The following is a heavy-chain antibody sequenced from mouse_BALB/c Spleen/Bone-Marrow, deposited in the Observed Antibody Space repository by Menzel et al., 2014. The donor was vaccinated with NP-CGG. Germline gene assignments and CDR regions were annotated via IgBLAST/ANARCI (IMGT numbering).Heavy chain of an antibody. J-gene: IGHJ2*01. D-gene: IGHD4-1*01. CDR1: GYTFTSYW. CDR3: TRDNWDY. CDR2: IFPSETYT. V-gene: IGHV1-69*02. Sequence: VKLMESGAELVRPGASVKLSCKASGYTFTSYWINWVKQRPGQGLEWIGNIFPSETYTNYNQKFKDKATLTVDESSSTAYMQLSSPTSEDSAVYYCTRDNWDYWGQGTTLTVSS.